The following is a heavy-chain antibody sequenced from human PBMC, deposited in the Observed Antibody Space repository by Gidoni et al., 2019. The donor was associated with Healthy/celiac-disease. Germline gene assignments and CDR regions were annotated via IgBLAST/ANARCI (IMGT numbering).Heavy chain of an antibody. V-gene: IGHV4-39*07. CDR3: ARDFRWFGFQIPYNWFDP. CDR1: GGSIRSSSYY. Sequence: QLQLQESGPGLVKPSETLSLTCTVSGGSIRSSSYYWGWIRQPPGKGLEWIGSIYYSGSTYYNPSLKSRVTIAVDTSKNQFSLKLSSVTAADTAVYYCARDFRWFGFQIPYNWFDPWGQGTLVTVSS. CDR2: IYYSGST. D-gene: IGHD3-10*01. J-gene: IGHJ5*02.